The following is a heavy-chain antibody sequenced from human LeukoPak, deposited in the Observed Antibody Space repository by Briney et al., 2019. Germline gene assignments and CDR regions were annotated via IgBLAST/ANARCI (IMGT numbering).Heavy chain of an antibody. Sequence: PSETLSLTCAVSGYSIINGYFWGWIRQPPGMGVEWIGCIYHSGRTYHNPSLNSLVTISVDTSKHQFSLKVNSVPAADTAVYYCARLRVHSPSSPFDFWGQGTLVTVSS. V-gene: IGHV4-38-2*01. J-gene: IGHJ4*02. CDR1: GYSIINGYF. CDR3: ARLRVHSPSSPFDF. CDR2: IYHSGRT. D-gene: IGHD6-6*01.